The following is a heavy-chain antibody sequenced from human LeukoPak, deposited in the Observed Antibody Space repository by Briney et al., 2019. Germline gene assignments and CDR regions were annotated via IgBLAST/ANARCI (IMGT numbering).Heavy chain of an antibody. D-gene: IGHD3-10*01. CDR2: ISGSGGST. V-gene: IGHV3-23*01. Sequence: PGGSLRLSCAASGFTFSSYGMSWVRQAPGKGLEWVSAISGSGGSTYYADSVKGRFTISRDNAKNSLYLQMNSLRAEDTAVYYCATLLLVCEACHNDYWGQGTLVTVSS. CDR1: GFTFSSYG. CDR3: ATLLLVCEACHNDY. J-gene: IGHJ4*02.